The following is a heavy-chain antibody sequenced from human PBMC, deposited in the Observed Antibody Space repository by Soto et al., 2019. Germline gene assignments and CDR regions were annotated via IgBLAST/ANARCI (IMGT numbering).Heavy chain of an antibody. J-gene: IGHJ4*02. CDR3: ARGRYFDY. CDR2: INHSGST. Sequence: QVQLQQWGAGLLKPSETLSLTCAVYGGSFSGYYWSWIRQPPGKGLGWIGEINHSGSTNYNPSLKSRVTISVDTSKNQFSLRLSSVSAADTAVYYCARGRYFDYWGQGTLVTVSS. CDR1: GGSFSGYY. V-gene: IGHV4-34*01.